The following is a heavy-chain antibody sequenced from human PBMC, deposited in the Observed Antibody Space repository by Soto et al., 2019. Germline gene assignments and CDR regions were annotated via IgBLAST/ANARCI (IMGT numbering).Heavy chain of an antibody. CDR2: MFGSDAI. V-gene: IGHV3-48*02. J-gene: IGHJ4*02. CDR3: ASAVGRNPFAY. CDR1: GFTCTNYG. Sequence: GGSLRLSCTASGFTCTNYGMNWVRQAPGKGLEFVSYMFGSDAIHYADSVKGRFTISRDNARNSVYLEMNSLRDEDTAVYYCASAVGRNPFAYWGQGTLVTVSS.